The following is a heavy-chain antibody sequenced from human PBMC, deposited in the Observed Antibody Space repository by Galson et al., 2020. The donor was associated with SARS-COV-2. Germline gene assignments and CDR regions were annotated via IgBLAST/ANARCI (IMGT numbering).Heavy chain of an antibody. CDR1: GFTFTNYL. CDR3: ARTEVTTKVFFDL. CDR2: MSSDVSNQ. D-gene: IGHD1-1*01. V-gene: IGHV3-30*04. Sequence: GGSLRPSCAASGFTFTNYLMHWVRQAPGKGLEWVAVMSSDVSNQYYADSVKGRFTISRDNSKNSLDLQMNSLRAEDTAMYYCARTEVTTKVFFDLWGRGTLVTVSS. J-gene: IGHJ2*01.